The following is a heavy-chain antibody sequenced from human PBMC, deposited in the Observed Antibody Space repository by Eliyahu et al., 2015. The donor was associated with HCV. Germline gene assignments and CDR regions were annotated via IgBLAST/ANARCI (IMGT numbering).Heavy chain of an antibody. CDR2: INHSGST. D-gene: IGHD7-27*01. CDR1: GXSFSGYY. J-gene: IGHJ6*02. V-gene: IGHV4-34*01. CDR3: ARAQTGAYYYYYGMDV. Sequence: QVQLQQWGAGLLKPSETLSLTCAVYGXSFSGYYWSWIRQPPGKGLEWIGEINHSGSTNYNPSLKSRVTISVDTSKNQFSLKLSSVTAADTAVYYCARAQTGAYYYYYGMDVWGQGTTVTVSS.